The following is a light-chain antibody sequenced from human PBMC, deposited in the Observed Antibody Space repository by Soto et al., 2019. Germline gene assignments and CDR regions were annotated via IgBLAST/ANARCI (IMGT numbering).Light chain of an antibody. CDR3: ETWDSSTRV. J-gene: IGLJ3*02. CDR2: VEGSGGY. CDR1: SGHRSYI. Sequence: QTVVTQSSSASVSLGSSVKLTCTLSSGHRSYIIAWHQQQPGKAPRYLMKVEGSGGYNKGSGIPDRFSGSSSGADRYLTISNLQSEDEADYFCETWDSSTRVFGGGTQLTVL. V-gene: IGLV4-60*03.